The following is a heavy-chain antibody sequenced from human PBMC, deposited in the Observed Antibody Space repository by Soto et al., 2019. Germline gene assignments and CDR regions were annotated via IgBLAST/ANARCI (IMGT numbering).Heavy chain of an antibody. J-gene: IGHJ4*02. D-gene: IGHD7-27*01. Sequence: EVQMLESGGDLIQPGGSLRLSCAVSGFTFTNYAMSWVRHTSGKGLEWVSSIDGSGKTTYYAAPVKGRFTISRDNSRNLLFLQMNSLRAEDTAIYYCAKYAGLSPGVRFHFDYWGQGSLVSVSS. CDR1: GFTFTNYA. V-gene: IGHV3-23*05. CDR3: AKYAGLSPGVRFHFDY. CDR2: IDGSGKTT.